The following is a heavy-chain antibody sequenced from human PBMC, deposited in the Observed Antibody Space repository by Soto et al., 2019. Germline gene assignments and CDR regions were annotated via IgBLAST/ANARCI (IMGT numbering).Heavy chain of an antibody. CDR3: ERLTRWSNYIWGSYRPADYFGF. CDR2: INHSGST. V-gene: IGHV4-34*01. Sequence: QVQLPQWGAGLLKPSENLSLTCAVYGGSFSGYYWSWIRQPPGKGLEWCGEINHSGSTHYNPSLKSRVTISAYTSKNHIPLNLSSVTAADAAVYYCERLTRWSNYIWGSYRPADYFGFLGQGTLVTVSS. D-gene: IGHD3-16*02. J-gene: IGHJ4*02. CDR1: GGSFSGYY.